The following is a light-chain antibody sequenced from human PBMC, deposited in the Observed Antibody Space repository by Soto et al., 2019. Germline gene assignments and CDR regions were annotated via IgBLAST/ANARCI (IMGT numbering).Light chain of an antibody. Sequence: QSALTQPASVSASPGQSITISCTGTSSDVGSYNLVSWYQQHPGKAPKLMIYEGSKRPSGVSNRFSGSKSGNTASLTISGLQVEDEADYYCCSYAGSITYVVFGGGTKLTVL. J-gene: IGLJ2*01. CDR2: EGS. V-gene: IGLV2-23*01. CDR1: SSDVGSYNL. CDR3: CSYAGSITYVV.